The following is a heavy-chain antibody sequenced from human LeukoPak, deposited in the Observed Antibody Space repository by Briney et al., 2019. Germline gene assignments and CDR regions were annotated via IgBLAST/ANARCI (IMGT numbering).Heavy chain of an antibody. CDR1: GGTFSTSA. J-gene: IGHJ6*02. CDR2: LIPVLNIT. Sequence: SVKVSCKTSGGTFSTSAITWVRQAPGQGLEWMGRLIPVLNITTYAQRFQGRVTITADTSTSTVYMELSSLRSEETAVYYCARDQGLTAPPPYGLDVWGQGTTVIVSS. CDR3: ARDQGLTAPPPYGLDV. D-gene: IGHD5-18*01. V-gene: IGHV1-69*04.